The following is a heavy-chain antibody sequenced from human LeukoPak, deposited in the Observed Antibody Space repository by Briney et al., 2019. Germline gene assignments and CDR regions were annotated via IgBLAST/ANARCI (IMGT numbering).Heavy chain of an antibody. CDR3: AKGDSWGGAGFFDY. J-gene: IGHJ4*02. CDR1: GFTFSRYR. V-gene: IGHV3-23*01. D-gene: IGHD3-22*01. CDR2: ISGSSGIT. Sequence: GGSLRLSCAASGFTFSRYRISWVRQPPGKGLEWVSTISGSSGITYYADSVKGRFTISRDNSKNTLYLQMTSLRAEDTAIYYCAKGDSWGGAGFFDYGGQGTLVTVSS.